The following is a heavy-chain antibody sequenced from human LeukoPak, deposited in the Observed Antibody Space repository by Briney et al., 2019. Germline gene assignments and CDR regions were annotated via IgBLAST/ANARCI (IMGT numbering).Heavy chain of an antibody. V-gene: IGHV4-61*02. Sequence: SETLSLTCTVSGGSISSGSYYWSWIRQPAGKGLEWIGRIYTSGSTNYNPSLKSRVTISVDTSKNQLSLKLSSVTAADTAVYYCARVGLAGFDPWGQGTLVTVSS. J-gene: IGHJ5*02. CDR1: GGSISSGSYY. CDR2: IYTSGST. CDR3: ARVGLAGFDP.